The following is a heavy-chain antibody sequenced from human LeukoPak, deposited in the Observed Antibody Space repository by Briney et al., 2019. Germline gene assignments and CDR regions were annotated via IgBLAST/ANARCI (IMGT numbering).Heavy chain of an antibody. CDR2: IRYDGSNK. CDR3: AKDDSSGYYYQLGDY. J-gene: IGHJ4*02. CDR1: GFTFSSYG. D-gene: IGHD3-22*01. Sequence: GGSLRLSCAASGFTFSSYGMHWVRQAPGKGLEWVAFIRYDGSNKYYADSVKGRFTISRDNSKNTLYLQMDSLRAEDTAVYYCAKDDSSGYYYQLGDYWGQGTLVTVSS. V-gene: IGHV3-30*02.